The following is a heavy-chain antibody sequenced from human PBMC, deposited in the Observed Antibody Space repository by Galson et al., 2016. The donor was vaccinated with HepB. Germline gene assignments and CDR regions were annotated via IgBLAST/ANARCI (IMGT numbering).Heavy chain of an antibody. V-gene: IGHV3-49*03. CDR1: GFTFGDYP. CDR2: IRSKPYGGTT. J-gene: IGHJ5*02. D-gene: IGHD2-8*01. CDR3: TRDQWMLGSWFDP. Sequence: SLRLSCAASGFTFGDYPMSWFRQAPGKGLEWVGFIRSKPYGGTTEYAASVKGRFTISRDDSKSIAYLQMNSLKTEDTAVYYCTRDQWMLGSWFDPWGQGTLVTVSS.